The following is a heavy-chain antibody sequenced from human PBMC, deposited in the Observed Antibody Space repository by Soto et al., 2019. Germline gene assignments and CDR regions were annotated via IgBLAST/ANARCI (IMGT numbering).Heavy chain of an antibody. CDR1: GGSISSYY. CDR3: ARVEDSSSWYYYFDY. D-gene: IGHD6-13*01. CDR2: IYYSGST. J-gene: IGHJ4*02. Sequence: SETLSLTCTVSGGSISSYYWSWIRQPPGKGLEWIGYIYYSGSTNYNPSLKSRVTISVDTSKNQFSLKLSSVTAADTAVYYCARVEDSSSWYYYFDYWGQGTLVTVSS. V-gene: IGHV4-59*01.